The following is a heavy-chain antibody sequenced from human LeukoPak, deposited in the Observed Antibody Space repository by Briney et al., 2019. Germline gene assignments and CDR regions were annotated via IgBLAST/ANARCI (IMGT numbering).Heavy chain of an antibody. J-gene: IGHJ5*02. Sequence: GGSLRFSCAPSGFTFSTYWMTWVRQAPGKGVEWVANIKQDGSEKNYVASVRGRFTISRDNAKSSLYLQMNSLRAEDTAVYYCASFVPDHWGQGTLVTVSS. CDR3: ASFVPDH. CDR2: IKQDGSEK. CDR1: GFTFSTYW. D-gene: IGHD3-3*01. V-gene: IGHV3-7*01.